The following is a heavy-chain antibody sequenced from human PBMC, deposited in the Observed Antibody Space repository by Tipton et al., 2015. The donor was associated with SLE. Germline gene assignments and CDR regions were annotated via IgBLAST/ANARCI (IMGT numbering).Heavy chain of an antibody. J-gene: IGHJ3*02. CDR3: AKLASIFGVVNDAFDI. D-gene: IGHD3-3*01. CDR1: GFTFSTYS. Sequence: SLRLSCAASGFTFSTYSMNWVRQAPGKGLEWVSYISSSSSTIYYADSVKGRFTISRDNAKNSLYLQMNSLRPEDTAVYYCAKLASIFGVVNDAFDIWGQGTMVTVSS. CDR2: ISSSSSTI. V-gene: IGHV3-48*01.